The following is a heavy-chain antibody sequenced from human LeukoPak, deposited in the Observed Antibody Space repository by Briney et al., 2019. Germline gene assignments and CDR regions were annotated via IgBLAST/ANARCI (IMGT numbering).Heavy chain of an antibody. D-gene: IGHD6-6*01. J-gene: IGHJ6*04. CDR2: VDPEDGET. CDR3: ATGQLVEMDV. CDR1: GYTFTDYY. Sequence: GASVKISCKASGYTFTDYYMHWVQRAPGKGLEWMGRVDPEDGETIYAEKFQGRVTITADTSTDTAYMELSSLRSEDTAVYYCATGQLVEMDVWGKGTTVTVSS. V-gene: IGHV1-69-2*01.